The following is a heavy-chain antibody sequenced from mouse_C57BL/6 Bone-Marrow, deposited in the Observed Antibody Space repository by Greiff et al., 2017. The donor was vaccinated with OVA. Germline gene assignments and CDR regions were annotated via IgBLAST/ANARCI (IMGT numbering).Heavy chain of an antibody. D-gene: IGHD2-4*01. CDR1: GFTFSDYY. Sequence: DVQLVESGGGLVQPGGSLKLSCAASGFTFSDYYMYWVRQTPEKRLEWVAYISNGGGSTYYPDTVKGRFTISRDNAKNTLYLQMSRLKSEDTAMYYCARPPYDYDYYYAMDYWGQGTSVTVSS. V-gene: IGHV5-12*01. CDR2: ISNGGGST. J-gene: IGHJ4*01. CDR3: ARPPYDYDYYYAMDY.